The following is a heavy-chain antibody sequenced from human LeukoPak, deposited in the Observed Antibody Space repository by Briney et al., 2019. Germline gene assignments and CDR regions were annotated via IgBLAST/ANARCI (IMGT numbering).Heavy chain of an antibody. CDR3: ARDYNNVEMATTYHDAFDI. Sequence: SETLSLTCTVSGGSISSGGYYWSWIRQHPGKGLEWIGYIYYSGSTYYNPSLKSRVTISVDTSKNQFSLKLSSVTAADTAVYYCARDYNNVEMATTYHDAFDIWGQGTMVTVSS. J-gene: IGHJ3*02. CDR1: GGSISSGGYY. V-gene: IGHV4-31*03. D-gene: IGHD5-24*01. CDR2: IYYSGST.